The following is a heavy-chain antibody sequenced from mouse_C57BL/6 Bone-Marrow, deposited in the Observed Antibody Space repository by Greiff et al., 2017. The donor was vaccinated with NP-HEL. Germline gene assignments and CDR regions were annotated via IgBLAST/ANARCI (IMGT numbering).Heavy chain of an antibody. J-gene: IGHJ4*01. CDR1: GFSLTSYA. Sequence: VKLMESGPGLVAPSQSLSITCTVSGFSLTSYAISWVRQPPGKGLEWLGVIWTGGGTNYNSALKSRLSISKDNSKSQVFLKMNSLQTDDTARYYCARNMKDYSNYPLLVDYWGQGTSVTVSS. D-gene: IGHD2-5*01. CDR2: IWTGGGT. V-gene: IGHV2-9-1*01. CDR3: ARNMKDYSNYPLLVDY.